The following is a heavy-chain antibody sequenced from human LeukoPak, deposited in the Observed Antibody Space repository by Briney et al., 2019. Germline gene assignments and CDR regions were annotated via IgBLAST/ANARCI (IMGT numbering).Heavy chain of an antibody. Sequence: QSGGSLRLSCAASGFTFSSYSMNWVRQAPGKGLEWVSYISSSSSTIYYADSVKGRFTISRDNVKNSLYLQMNSLRAEDTAVYYCARDKTPGDIVAHRPLHYYYYMDVWGKGTTVTVSS. J-gene: IGHJ6*03. V-gene: IGHV3-48*01. D-gene: IGHD5-12*01. CDR3: ARDKTPGDIVAHRPLHYYYYMDV. CDR2: ISSSSSTI. CDR1: GFTFSSYS.